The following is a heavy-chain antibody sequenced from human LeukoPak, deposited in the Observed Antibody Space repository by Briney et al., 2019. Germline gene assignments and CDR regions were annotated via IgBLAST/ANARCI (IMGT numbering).Heavy chain of an antibody. CDR2: FDPEDGET. CDR1: GYTLTELS. V-gene: IGHV1-24*01. Sequence: ASVKVSCKVSGYTLTELSMHWVRQAPGKGLEWMGGFDPEDGETIYAQKFQGRVTMTEDTSTDTAYMVLSSLRSEDTAVYYCATNYHGNPWFDPWGQGTLVTVSS. J-gene: IGHJ5*02. D-gene: IGHD5-24*01. CDR3: ATNYHGNPWFDP.